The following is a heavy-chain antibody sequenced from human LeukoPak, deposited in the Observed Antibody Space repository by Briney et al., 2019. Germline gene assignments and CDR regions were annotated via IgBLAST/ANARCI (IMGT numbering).Heavy chain of an antibody. J-gene: IGHJ6*02. CDR2: ISAYNGNT. CDR3: ARLGDILTGTYQTNYYYYGMDV. CDR1: GYTFTSYA. D-gene: IGHD3-9*01. Sequence: VASVKVSCKASGYTFTSYAMNWVRQAPGQGLEWMGWISAYNGNTNYAQKLQGRVTMTTDTSTSTAYMELRSLRSDDTAVYYCARLGDILTGTYQTNYYYYGMDVWGQGTTVTVSS. V-gene: IGHV1-18*01.